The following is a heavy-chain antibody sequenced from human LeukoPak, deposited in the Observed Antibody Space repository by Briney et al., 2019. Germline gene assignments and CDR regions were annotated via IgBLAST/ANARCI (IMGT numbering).Heavy chain of an antibody. CDR1: GGSFADFY. D-gene: IGHD3-16*02. J-gene: IGHJ4*02. CDR3: ARYRYKTGELDY. CDR2: IHPGGTT. V-gene: IGHV4-34*01. Sequence: PSETLSLTCAVFGGSFADFYWAYLRQPPGEGLEWIGEIHPGGTTNYNPSLTSRVTMSVDTSKNQFSLRLTSVTAADTAVYFCARYRYKTGELDYWGQGTLVTVSS.